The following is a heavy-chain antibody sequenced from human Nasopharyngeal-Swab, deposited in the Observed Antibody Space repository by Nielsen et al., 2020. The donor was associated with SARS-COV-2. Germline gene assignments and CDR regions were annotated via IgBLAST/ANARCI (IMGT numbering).Heavy chain of an antibody. D-gene: IGHD6-13*01. V-gene: IGHV4-34*01. J-gene: IGHJ4*02. Sequence: WIRQPPGKGLEWIGEINHSGSTNYNPSLKSRVTISVDTSKDQFSLKLSSVTAAGTAVYYCARGPTQQLVRDYWGQGTLVTVSS. CDR2: INHSGST. CDR3: ARGPTQQLVRDY.